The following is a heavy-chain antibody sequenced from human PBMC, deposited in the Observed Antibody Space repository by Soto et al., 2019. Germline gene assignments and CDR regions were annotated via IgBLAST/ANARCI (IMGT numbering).Heavy chain of an antibody. CDR1: GYTFTSYG. V-gene: IGHV1-18*01. J-gene: IGHJ6*02. CDR2: ISAYNGNT. D-gene: IGHD2-2*01. CDR3: ARDPPSRYCSSTSCFYGMDV. Sequence: ASVKVSCKASGYTFTSYGISWVRQAPGRGLEWMGWISAYNGNTNYAQKLQGRVTMTTDTSTSTAYMELRSLRSDDTAVYYCARDPPSRYCSSTSCFYGMDVWGQGTTVTVSS.